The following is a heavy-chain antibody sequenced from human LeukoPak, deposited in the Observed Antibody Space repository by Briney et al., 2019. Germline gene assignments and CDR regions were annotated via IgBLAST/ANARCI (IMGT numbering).Heavy chain of an antibody. CDR3: ATDRSSGSYRNFDY. J-gene: IGHJ4*02. Sequence: ASVKVSCKVSGYTLTELSMHWVRQAPGKGLEWMGGFDPEDDETIYAQKFQGRVTMTEDTSTDTAYMELSSLRSEDTAVYYCATDRSSGSYRNFDYWGQGTLVTVSS. CDR1: GYTLTELS. D-gene: IGHD1-26*01. V-gene: IGHV1-24*01. CDR2: FDPEDDET.